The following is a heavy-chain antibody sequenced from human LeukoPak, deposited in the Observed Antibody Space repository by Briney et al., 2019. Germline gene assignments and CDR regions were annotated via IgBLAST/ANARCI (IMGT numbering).Heavy chain of an antibody. CDR2: IYYSGST. CDR1: GGSISSGDYY. CDR3: ARQSSVSRPNFDY. Sequence: PSQTLSLTCTVSGGSISSGDYYWSWIRQPPGKGLEWIGYIYYSGSTYYNPSLKSRVTISVDTSKNQFSLKLSSVTAADTAVYYCARQSSVSRPNFDYWGQGTLVTVSS. V-gene: IGHV4-30-4*08. J-gene: IGHJ4*02. D-gene: IGHD5/OR15-5a*01.